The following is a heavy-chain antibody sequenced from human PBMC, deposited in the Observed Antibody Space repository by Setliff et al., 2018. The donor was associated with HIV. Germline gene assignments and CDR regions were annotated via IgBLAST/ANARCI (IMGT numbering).Heavy chain of an antibody. Sequence: ASVKVSCSASGFTFSGSALHWVRQASGKGLEWVGRIKTKPNDYATAHAASVKGRFTISRDDSQNTAYLQMNSLRTEDTAVYFCAVSPDGDCATTKCANWFDPWGQGTQVTSPQ. CDR1: GFTFSGSA. CDR3: AVSPDGDCATTKCANWFDP. D-gene: IGHD4-17*01. J-gene: IGHJ5*02. V-gene: IGHV3-73*01. CDR2: IKTKPNDYAT.